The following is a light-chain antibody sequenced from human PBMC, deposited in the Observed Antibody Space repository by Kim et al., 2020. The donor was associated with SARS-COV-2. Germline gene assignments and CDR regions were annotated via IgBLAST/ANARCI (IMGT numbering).Light chain of an antibody. V-gene: IGKV3-20*01. CDR3: QQYGSSPLT. CDR2: GAS. CDR1: HSVSSSY. Sequence: EIVLTQSPVTVSLSPGDRASLSCRASHSVSSSYLAWYQQKPGQAPRLLIYGASSRATGIPDRFSGSGSRTDFTLTTSRLEPEDVAVYYCQQYGSSPLTFGGGTKVDIK. J-gene: IGKJ4*01.